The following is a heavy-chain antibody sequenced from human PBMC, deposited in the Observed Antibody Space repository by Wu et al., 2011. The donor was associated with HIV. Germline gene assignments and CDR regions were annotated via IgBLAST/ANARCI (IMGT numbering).Heavy chain of an antibody. CDR1: GYTFSSYG. J-gene: IGHJ5*02. CDR2: INTYNDNT. V-gene: IGHV1-18*01. D-gene: IGHD3-10*01. Sequence: QVQLVQSGGEVKKPGASVKVSCKTSGYTFSSYGVSWVRQAPGQGLEWMGWINTYNDNTNYANKVQGRVTMTTDTSTKTVYMELRNLRSDDTAVYYCARNLVRGAQLRSNPWGQGTLVTVSS. CDR3: ARNLVRGAQLRSNP.